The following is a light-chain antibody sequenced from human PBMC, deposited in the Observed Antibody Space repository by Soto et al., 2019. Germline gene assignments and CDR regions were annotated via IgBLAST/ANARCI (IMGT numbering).Light chain of an antibody. CDR3: QQYNNWPRT. CDR1: QGISSN. Sequence: EIVMTQSPATLSVSPGERATLSCRASQGISSNLAWYQPKPGQAPRLLLYGSATRATAVPARFSGRGSGTEFTLTISSLQSEDFAIYYCQQYNNWPRTFGQGTKVEIK. J-gene: IGKJ1*01. CDR2: GSA. V-gene: IGKV3-15*01.